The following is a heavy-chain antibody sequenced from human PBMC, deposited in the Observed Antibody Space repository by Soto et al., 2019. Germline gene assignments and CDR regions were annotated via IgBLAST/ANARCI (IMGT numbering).Heavy chain of an antibody. V-gene: IGHV1-3*01. D-gene: IGHD4-4*01. CDR3: VRRHVSVTGIDWFDP. J-gene: IGHJ5*02. CDR1: GYTFTSYG. Sequence: QVQLVQSGTEVKKPGASVKVSCKASGYTFTSYGIHWVRQAPGQSLEWMGWINAANGDTKYSPKFQGRVTITRDTSASTANMELSSLRSEDTAVYYCVRRHVSVTGIDWFDPWGQGTLVTVSS. CDR2: INAANGDT.